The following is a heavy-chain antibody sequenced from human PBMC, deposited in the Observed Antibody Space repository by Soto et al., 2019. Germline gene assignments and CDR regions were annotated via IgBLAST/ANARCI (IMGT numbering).Heavy chain of an antibody. CDR1: GYTFTSYG. J-gene: IGHJ6*02. CDR3: ASPYRSAPYYYYYGMDV. V-gene: IGHV1-18*01. CDR2: ISAYNGNT. D-gene: IGHD6-25*01. Sequence: QVQLVQSGAEVKKPGASVKVSCKASGYTFTSYGISWVRQAPGQGLEWMGWISAYNGNTNYAQKLQGRVTMTTDTSTSTAYMELRSLRSDDTAVYYCASPYRSAPYYYYYGMDVWGQGTTVTVSS.